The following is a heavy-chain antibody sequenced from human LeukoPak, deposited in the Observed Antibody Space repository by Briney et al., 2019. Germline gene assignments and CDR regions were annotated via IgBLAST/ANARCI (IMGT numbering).Heavy chain of an antibody. CDR3: ARDRSGPFRD. J-gene: IGHJ4*02. CDR2: ISSSSSYI. Sequence: GGSLRLSCAASGFTFSSYSMNWVRQAPGKGLEWVSSISSSSSYIYYADSVKGRFTISRDNAKNSLYLQMNSLRSDDTAVYYCARDRSGPFRDWGQGTLVTVSS. V-gene: IGHV3-21*04. CDR1: GFTFSSYS. D-gene: IGHD1-26*01.